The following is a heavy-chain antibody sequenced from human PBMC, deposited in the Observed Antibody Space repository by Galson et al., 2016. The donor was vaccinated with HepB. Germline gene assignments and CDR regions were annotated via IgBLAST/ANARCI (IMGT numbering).Heavy chain of an antibody. Sequence: SLRLSCAASGFIFSDYAMHWVRQAPGKGLEWVALISYDGSYKYYADSVKGRFTISRDNSMDTLYLQMNNLRAEDTAVYYCARDWDGATAYTFDYWSQGTLVTVSS. CDR3: ARDWDGATAYTFDY. CDR2: ISYDGSYK. D-gene: IGHD2-21*01. J-gene: IGHJ4*02. CDR1: GFIFSDYA. V-gene: IGHV3-30-3*01.